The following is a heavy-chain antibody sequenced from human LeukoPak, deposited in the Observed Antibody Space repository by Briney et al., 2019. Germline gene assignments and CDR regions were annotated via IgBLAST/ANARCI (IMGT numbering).Heavy chain of an antibody. CDR2: ISSSSYI. CDR1: GFDFITYS. V-gene: IGHV3-21*01. J-gene: IGHJ4*02. CDR3: ARDHGGGPFDY. D-gene: IGHD2-15*01. Sequence: GGSLRLSCAASGFDFITYSMNWVRQAPGKGLEWVSSISSSSYIYYADSVKGRFTISRDNAKNSLYLQMNSLRAEDTAVYYCARDHGGGPFDYWGQGTLVTVSS.